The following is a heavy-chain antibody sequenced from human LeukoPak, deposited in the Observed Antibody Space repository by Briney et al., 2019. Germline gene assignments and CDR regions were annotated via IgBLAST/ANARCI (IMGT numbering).Heavy chain of an antibody. J-gene: IGHJ5*02. D-gene: IGHD2-15*01. CDR1: GFTFSSCS. CDR3: ARDAVVVAATPYWFDP. CDR2: ISSSSSYI. Sequence: GGSLRLSCAASGFTFSSCSMNWVRQAPGKGLEWVSSISSSSSYIYYADSVKGRFTISRDNAKNSLYLQMNSLRAEDTAVYYCARDAVVVAATPYWFDPWGQGTLVTVSS. V-gene: IGHV3-21*01.